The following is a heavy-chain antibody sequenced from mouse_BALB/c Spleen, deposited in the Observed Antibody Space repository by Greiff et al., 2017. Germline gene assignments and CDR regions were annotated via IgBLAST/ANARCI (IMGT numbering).Heavy chain of an antibody. V-gene: IGHV1-39*01. J-gene: IGHJ3*01. CDR3: ARFGELGWFAY. Sequence: VQLQQTGPELVKPGASVKISCKASGYSFTDYIMLWVKQSHGKSLEWIGNINPYYGSTSYNLKFKGKATLTVDKSSSTAYMQLNSLTSEDSAVYYCARFGELGWFAYWGQGTLVTVSA. D-gene: IGHD4-1*01. CDR1: GYSFTDYI. CDR2: INPYYGST.